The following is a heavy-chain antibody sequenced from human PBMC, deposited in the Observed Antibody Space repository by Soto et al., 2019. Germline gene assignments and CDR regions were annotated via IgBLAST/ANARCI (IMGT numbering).Heavy chain of an antibody. CDR1: GFSFSDYY. D-gene: IGHD5-18*01. V-gene: IGHV3-23*04. J-gene: IGHJ5*02. CDR3: AKAGGHSYGLAHWFDP. CDR2: ISGSGGST. Sequence: VQLVESGGGLVKPGGSLRLSCAASGFSFSDYYMSWIRQAPGKGLEWVSAISGSGGSTYYADSVKGRFTISRDNSKNTLYLQMNSLRAEDTAVYYCAKAGGHSYGLAHWFDPWGQGTLVTVSS.